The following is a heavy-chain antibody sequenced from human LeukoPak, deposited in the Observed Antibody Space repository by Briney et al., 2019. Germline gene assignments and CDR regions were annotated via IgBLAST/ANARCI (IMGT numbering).Heavy chain of an antibody. J-gene: IGHJ5*02. CDR2: IYYSGST. D-gene: IGHD4-11*01. V-gene: IGHV4-59*01. CDR1: GGSISSYY. CDR3: ARSITVTRLGNWFDP. Sequence: PSETLSLTCTVSGGSISSYYWSWIRQPPGKGLEWIGYIYYSGSTNYNPSLTSRVTISVDTSKNQFSLNLSSVTAADTAVYYCARSITVTRLGNWFDPWGQGTLVTVSS.